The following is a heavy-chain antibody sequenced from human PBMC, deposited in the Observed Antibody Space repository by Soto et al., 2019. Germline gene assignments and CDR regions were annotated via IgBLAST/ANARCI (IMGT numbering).Heavy chain of an antibody. CDR1: GGTFSSYY. D-gene: IGHD3-10*01. J-gene: IGHJ5*02. CDR2: ITHSGST. Sequence: SGTLSLTCAVYGGTFSSYYWAWIRQSPAKGLEWIGEITHSGSTSYNPSLKSRATISVDTSKKQFSLKMSPVTAADTAVYYCTRRQLLWFGDLLEKKWLDLWGQGTPVTVSS. V-gene: IGHV4-34*01. CDR3: TRRQLLWFGDLLEKKWLDL.